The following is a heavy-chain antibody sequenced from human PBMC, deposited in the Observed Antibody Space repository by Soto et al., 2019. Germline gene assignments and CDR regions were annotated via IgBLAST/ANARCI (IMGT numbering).Heavy chain of an antibody. Sequence: SETLSLTCTVSGGSISSYYWSWIRQPPGKGLEWIGYIYYSGSTNYNPSLKSRVTISVDTSKNQFSLKLSSVTAADTAVYYCARVDGIAVAFEYWGQGTLVTVS. V-gene: IGHV4-59*01. CDR3: ARVDGIAVAFEY. J-gene: IGHJ4*02. CDR1: GGSISSYY. D-gene: IGHD6-19*01. CDR2: IYYSGST.